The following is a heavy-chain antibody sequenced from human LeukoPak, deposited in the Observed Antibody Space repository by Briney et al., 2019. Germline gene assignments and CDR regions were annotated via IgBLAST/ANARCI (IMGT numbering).Heavy chain of an antibody. J-gene: IGHJ3*02. CDR3: ASQDGYNAFDI. CDR2: VYYSGST. CDR1: GDFLSSTTYY. Sequence: SETLSLTCTVSGDFLSSTTYYWGWIRQPPGKGLEWIGSVYYSGSTYYNPSLKSRVTISVDTSKNQFSLKLSSVTAADTAVYYCASQDGYNAFDIWGQGTMVTVSS. V-gene: IGHV4-39*07. D-gene: IGHD5-24*01.